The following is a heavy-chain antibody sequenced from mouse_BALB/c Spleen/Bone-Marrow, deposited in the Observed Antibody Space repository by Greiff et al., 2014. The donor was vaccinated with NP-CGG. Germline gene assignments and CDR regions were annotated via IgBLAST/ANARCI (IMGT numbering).Heavy chain of an antibody. V-gene: IGHV1-55*01. J-gene: IGHJ2*01. Sequence: VQLQQSGAELVKPGTSVKMSCKASGYNFTNSWMHWVKQRPEQGLEWIGEIYPGSDSTNYDEKFQSKATLTVDTSSSTAYMQLSSLTSEDSAVYYCAREKDWVFDYWGQGTTLTVSS. D-gene: IGHD4-1*01. CDR2: IYPGSDST. CDR3: AREKDWVFDY. CDR1: GYNFTNSW.